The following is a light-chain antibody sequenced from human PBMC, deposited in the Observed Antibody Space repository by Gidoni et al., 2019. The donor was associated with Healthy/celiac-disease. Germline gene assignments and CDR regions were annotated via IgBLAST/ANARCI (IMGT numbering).Light chain of an antibody. Sequence: QSVLTQPPSVSGAPGQRVTISCAGSSSNIGAGYDVHWYQQLPGTAPKLLIYGNSKRPSGVTDRVSGSKSGTSASRAITGLQAEDEADYYCQSYDSSLSGLVVFGGGTKRTVL. J-gene: IGLJ2*01. CDR1: SSNIGAGYD. CDR3: QSYDSSLSGLVV. V-gene: IGLV1-40*01. CDR2: GNS.